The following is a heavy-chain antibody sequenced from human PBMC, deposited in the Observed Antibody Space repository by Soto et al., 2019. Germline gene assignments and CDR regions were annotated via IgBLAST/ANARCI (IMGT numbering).Heavy chain of an antibody. J-gene: IGHJ6*02. CDR3: ARDHWVVTPTSLYYYYGMDV. D-gene: IGHD2-21*02. V-gene: IGHV3-74*01. Sequence: PGGSLRLSCAASGFTFSSYWMHWVRQAPGKGLVWVSRINSDGSSTSYADSVKGRFTISRDNAKNTLYLQMNSLRAEDTAVYYCARDHWVVTPTSLYYYYGMDVWGQGTTVTVSS. CDR1: GFTFSSYW. CDR2: INSDGSST.